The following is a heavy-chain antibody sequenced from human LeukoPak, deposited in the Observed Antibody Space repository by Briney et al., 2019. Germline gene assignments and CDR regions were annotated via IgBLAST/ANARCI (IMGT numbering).Heavy chain of an antibody. J-gene: IGHJ4*02. CDR2: IYYSGST. CDR3: ARHPTTRYYFDY. V-gene: IGHV4-39*01. D-gene: IGHD2-2*01. Sequence: PSETLSLTCTVSGGSISSSSYYWGWIRQPPGKGLEWIGSIYYSGSTYYNPSLKSRATITVDTSKNQFSLKLSSVTAADTAVYHCARHPTTRYYFDYWGQGTMVTVSS. CDR1: GGSISSSSYY.